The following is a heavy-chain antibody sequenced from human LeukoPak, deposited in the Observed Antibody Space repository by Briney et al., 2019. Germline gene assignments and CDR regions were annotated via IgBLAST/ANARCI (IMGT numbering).Heavy chain of an antibody. J-gene: IGHJ3*02. CDR1: GGSFSGYY. D-gene: IGHD3-22*01. CDR2: INHSGST. V-gene: IGHV4-34*01. CDR3: ARVRRPITMIVVVNNQAGAFDI. Sequence: PSETLSLTCAVYGGSFSGYYWSWIRQPPGKGLEWIWEINHSGSTNYNPSLKSRVTISVDTSKNQFSLKLSSLTAADTAVYYCARVRRPITMIVVVNNQAGAFDIWGQGTMVTVSS.